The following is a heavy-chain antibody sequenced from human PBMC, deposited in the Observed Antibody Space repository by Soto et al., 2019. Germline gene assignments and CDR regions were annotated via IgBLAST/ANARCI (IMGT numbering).Heavy chain of an antibody. CDR2: INHSGST. Sequence: QVQLQQWGAGLLKPSETLSLTCAVYGASFSGYYWSWIRQPPGKGLEWIGEINHSGSTNYNPSLKSRVNISVDPSKNQFSLKLSAVTPADTSVYYCARGRLAGAADWGQGTLVTVSS. J-gene: IGHJ4*02. CDR3: ARGRLAGAAD. D-gene: IGHD1-26*01. V-gene: IGHV4-34*01. CDR1: GASFSGYY.